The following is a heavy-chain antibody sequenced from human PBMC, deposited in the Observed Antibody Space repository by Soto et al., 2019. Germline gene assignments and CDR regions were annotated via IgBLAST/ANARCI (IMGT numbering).Heavy chain of an antibody. CDR3: ARADYGGDYFDY. V-gene: IGHV3-30-3*01. J-gene: IGHJ4*02. CDR2: ISYDGSNK. CDR1: GFTFSSYA. Sequence: QVQLVESGGGVVQPGRSLRLSCAASGFTFSSYAMHWVRQAPGKGLEWVAVISYDGSNKYYADSVKGRFTISRDSSKNQLYVQMNSLRAEDTAVYYCARADYGGDYFDYWGQGTLVTVSS. D-gene: IGHD4-17*01.